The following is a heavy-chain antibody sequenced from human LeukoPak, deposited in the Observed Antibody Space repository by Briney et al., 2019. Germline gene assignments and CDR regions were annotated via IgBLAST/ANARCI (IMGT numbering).Heavy chain of an antibody. CDR3: ARRPGN. D-gene: IGHD1-14*01. CDR1: GFTFSSYG. J-gene: IGHJ4*02. Sequence: PGGSLRLSCAVSGFTFSSYGMHWVRQAPGKGLEWVAVIWYDGSNKYYADSVKGRFTISRDSSKNTLFLQMNDLTVEDTARYYCARRPGNWGQGILVTVSS. V-gene: IGHV3-33*01. CDR2: IWYDGSNK.